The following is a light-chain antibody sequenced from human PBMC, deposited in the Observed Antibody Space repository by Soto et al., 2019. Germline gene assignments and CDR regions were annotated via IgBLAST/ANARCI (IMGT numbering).Light chain of an antibody. CDR1: SSDVGGYNY. Sequence: QSALRQPPSASGSPGQSVTISCTGSSSDVGGYNYVSWYQHDPGKAPKLMIYEVTKRPSGVPDRFSGSKSGNTASLTVSGVQAEDEAHYYCSSYAGSNNLIFGGGTKLTAL. J-gene: IGLJ2*01. CDR3: SSYAGSNNLI. CDR2: EVT. V-gene: IGLV2-8*01.